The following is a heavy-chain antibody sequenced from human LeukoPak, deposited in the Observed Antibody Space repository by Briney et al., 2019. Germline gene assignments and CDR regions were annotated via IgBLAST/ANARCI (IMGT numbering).Heavy chain of an antibody. CDR1: GDMFSTYW. D-gene: IGHD6-13*01. V-gene: IGHV3-7*01. CDR3: GGFGYEAAVDL. CDR2: IKLEGRET. Sequence: GGSLRLSCGASGDMFSTYWMTGVRQAPGKGRECVAHIKLEGRETYYTHSVKGRFTISRDNTKNSLYLQMNSLRGEDAAVYYCGGFGYEAAVDLWGQGTLVTVSS. J-gene: IGHJ4*02.